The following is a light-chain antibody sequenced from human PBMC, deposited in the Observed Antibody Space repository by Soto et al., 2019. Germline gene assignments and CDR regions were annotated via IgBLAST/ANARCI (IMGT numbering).Light chain of an antibody. CDR3: QPYQNLWG. CDR2: GAY. Sequence: EIVMTQSPATLSVSPGERVTLSCRASQSVRSNLAWYQQKPGQVPRVLIYGAYTRAIGIPDRFNGNGSGTEFTLSISSLQSEAFEVNYCQPYQNLWGFGGGPKVE. V-gene: IGKV3-15*01. J-gene: IGKJ4*01. CDR1: QSVRSN.